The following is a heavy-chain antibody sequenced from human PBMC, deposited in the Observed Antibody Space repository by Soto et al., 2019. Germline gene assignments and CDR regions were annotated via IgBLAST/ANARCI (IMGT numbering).Heavy chain of an antibody. D-gene: IGHD3-10*01. Sequence: GASVKVSCKASGYTFTSYYMHWVRQAPGQGLEWMGRINPSGGSTNYAQKFQGRVTMTRDTSISTAYMELSRLRSDDTAVYYCARGLPVYDYSGSGRIYYFDYWGQGTLVTVSS. CDR3: ARGLPVYDYSGSGRIYYFDY. CDR1: GYTFTSYY. CDR2: INPSGGST. J-gene: IGHJ4*02. V-gene: IGHV1-46*01.